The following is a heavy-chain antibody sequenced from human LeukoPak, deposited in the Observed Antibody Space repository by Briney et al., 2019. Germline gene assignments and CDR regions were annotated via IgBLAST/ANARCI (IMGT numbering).Heavy chain of an antibody. D-gene: IGHD3-16*02. J-gene: IGHJ3*02. V-gene: IGHV4-59*01. Sequence: PSETLSLTCTVSGGSISSYYWSWIRQPPGKGLEWIGYIYYSGSTNYNPSLKSRVTISVDTSKNQFSLKLSSVTAADTAVYYCARSKNAYYDYVWGSYRDYAFDIWGQGTMVTVSS. CDR1: GGSISSYY. CDR3: ARSKNAYYDYVWGSYRDYAFDI. CDR2: IYYSGST.